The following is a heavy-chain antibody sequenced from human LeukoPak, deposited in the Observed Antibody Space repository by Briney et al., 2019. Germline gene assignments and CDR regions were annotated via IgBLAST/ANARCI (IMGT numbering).Heavy chain of an antibody. J-gene: IGHJ6*04. CDR2: INPNSGGT. CDR3: ARVGPLSVLPMDV. CDR1: GYTFTGYY. V-gene: IGHV1-2*02. D-gene: IGHD2/OR15-2a*01. Sequence: ASVKLSCKASGYTFTGYYMHWVRQAPGQVLEWMGWINPNSGGTTYAQNFQGRGTITRETPIRTAYMEMSRLRSDDTSVYYCARVGPLSVLPMDVWGKGTTVTISS.